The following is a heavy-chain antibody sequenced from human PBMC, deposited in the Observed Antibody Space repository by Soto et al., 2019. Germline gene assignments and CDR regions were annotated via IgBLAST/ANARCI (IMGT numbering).Heavy chain of an antibody. CDR1: GGSISSSSYY. V-gene: IGHV4-39*01. D-gene: IGHD1-26*01. Sequence: SETLSLTCTVSGGSISSSSYYWGWIRQPPGKGLEWIGSIYYSGSTYYNPSLKSRVTISVDTSKNQFSLKLSSVTAADTAVYYCASGLVGIDYWGQGTLVTVSS. CDR2: IYYSGST. CDR3: ASGLVGIDY. J-gene: IGHJ4*02.